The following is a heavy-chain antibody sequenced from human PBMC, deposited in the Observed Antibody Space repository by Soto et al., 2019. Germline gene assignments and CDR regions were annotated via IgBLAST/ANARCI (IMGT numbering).Heavy chain of an antibody. CDR3: ARDVSINYYDGTFSYYAMDV. V-gene: IGHV1-69*13. D-gene: IGHD3-16*01. CDR1: GGSFDSHA. CDR2: IITFFKAT. Sequence: SVKVSCKASGGSFDSHAISRVRQAPGQGLEWMGGIITFFKATNYAQKFQGRVTITADDSTSTAYLDVHSLRSEDTAVYYCARDVSINYYDGTFSYYAMDVWGQGTTVTVSS. J-gene: IGHJ6*02.